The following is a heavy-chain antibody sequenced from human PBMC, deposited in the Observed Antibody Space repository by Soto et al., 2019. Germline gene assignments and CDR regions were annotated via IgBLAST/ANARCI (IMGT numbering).Heavy chain of an antibody. J-gene: IGHJ4*01. CDR1: GVSISSSYW. Sequence: QVQLQESGPGLVKPSGTLSLTCAVSGVSISSSYWWSWVRQPPGKGLAWIGEISHSGSTVYNPSLKGRFTISVDKSKKQISLILTSVAAADTAVYYCARSPLATYYFDHWGQGTAVTVSS. V-gene: IGHV4-4*02. CDR3: ARSPLATYYFDH. CDR2: ISHSGST.